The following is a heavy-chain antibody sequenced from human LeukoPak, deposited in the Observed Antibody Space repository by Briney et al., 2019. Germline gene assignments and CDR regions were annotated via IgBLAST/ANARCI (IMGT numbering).Heavy chain of an antibody. Sequence: SETLSLTCTVSGGSISSGSYYWSWIRQPAGKGLEWIGRIYTSGSTNYNPSLKRRVTISVDTSKNQFSLRLSSVTAADTAVYYCARGWFADCTNGVCYTKEFDYWGQGTLVTVSS. V-gene: IGHV4-61*02. CDR1: GGSISSGSYY. CDR2: IYTSGST. CDR3: ARGWFADCTNGVCYTKEFDY. J-gene: IGHJ4*02. D-gene: IGHD2-8*01.